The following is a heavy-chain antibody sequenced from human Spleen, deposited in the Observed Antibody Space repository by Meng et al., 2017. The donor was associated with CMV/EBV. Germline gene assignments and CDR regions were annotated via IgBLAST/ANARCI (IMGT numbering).Heavy chain of an antibody. D-gene: IGHD3-16*01. J-gene: IGHJ4*02. CDR2: INPNTGGT. Sequence: KASGYNFTGYYIHWVRQAPGQGLEWMGWINPNTGGTNYAQKFEGSVTMTRDTSISTAYMELNWLRSDDTAVYYCARDLPNHYFSLDYWGQGTLVTVSS. CDR3: ARDLPNHYFSLDY. V-gene: IGHV1-2*02. CDR1: GYNFTGYY.